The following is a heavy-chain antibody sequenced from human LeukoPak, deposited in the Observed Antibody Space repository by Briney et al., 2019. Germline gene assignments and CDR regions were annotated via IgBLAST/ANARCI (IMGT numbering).Heavy chain of an antibody. J-gene: IGHJ4*01. V-gene: IGHV3-23*01. Sequence: GGSLRLSCAASGFTFRRYAMSGVRQAPGMGLEWVSAISASGGSTYYADSVKGRFTISRDSSKSTLYLQMNTLRAEDTAVYYCARRIATSGAYLDYPGHGALVTVSS. CDR1: GFTFRRYA. CDR2: ISASGGST. CDR3: ARRIATSGAYLDY. D-gene: IGHD2/OR15-2a*01.